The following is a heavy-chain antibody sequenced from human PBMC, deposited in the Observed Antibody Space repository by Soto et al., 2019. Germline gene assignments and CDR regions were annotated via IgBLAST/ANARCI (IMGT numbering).Heavy chain of an antibody. CDR1: GFNFISYG. CDR2: IWYDGSNK. Sequence: PGRSQRLSWAASGFNFISYGMHWVRQAPGKGLEWVAVIWYDGSNKYYADSVKGRFTISRDNSKNTLYLQMNSLRAEHTAVYFCASDRVSRVWVQGTLVTVSS. V-gene: IGHV3-33*01. CDR3: ASDRVSRV. J-gene: IGHJ4*02.